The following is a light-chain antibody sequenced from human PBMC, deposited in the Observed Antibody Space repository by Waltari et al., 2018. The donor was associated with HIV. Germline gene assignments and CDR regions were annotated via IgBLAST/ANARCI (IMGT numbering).Light chain of an antibody. Sequence: EVVMTQSPATLSVSPGERATLSCRASQSVSSNLAWDQQKPGQAPRLLIYGASTRATGIPARFSGSGSGTDFTLTISSLQSEDFAVYYCQQYNNWPQTFGQGTKLEIK. CDR2: GAS. CDR3: QQYNNWPQT. J-gene: IGKJ2*01. CDR1: QSVSSN. V-gene: IGKV3-15*01.